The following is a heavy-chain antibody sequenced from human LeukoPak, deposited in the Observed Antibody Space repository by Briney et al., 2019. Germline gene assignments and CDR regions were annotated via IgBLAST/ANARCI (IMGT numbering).Heavy chain of an antibody. CDR1: GGSLSGHF. CDR3: ARRHYDYVWGSYRFQYYFDY. Sequence: SETLSLTCGVYGGSLSGHFWSWIRQPPGKGLEWIGEISHSGSTTYNPSLKSRVTISLDTSKNQFSLKLSSVTAADTAVYYCARRHYDYVWGSYRFQYYFDYWGQGTLVTVSS. V-gene: IGHV4-34*01. J-gene: IGHJ4*02. D-gene: IGHD3-16*02. CDR2: ISHSGST.